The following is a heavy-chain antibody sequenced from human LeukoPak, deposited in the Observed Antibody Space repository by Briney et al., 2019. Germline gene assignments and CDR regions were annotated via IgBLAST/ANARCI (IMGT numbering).Heavy chain of an antibody. CDR3: ARGFDSSPIMDV. CDR1: GFTFSSYA. D-gene: IGHD3-22*01. V-gene: IGHV3-30-3*01. CDR2: ISYDGSNK. Sequence: PGRSLRLSCAASGFTFSSYAMHWVRQAPGKGLERVAVISYDGSNKYYADSVKGRFTISRDNSKNTLYLQMNSLRAEDTAVYYCARGFDSSPIMDVWGQGTTVTVSS. J-gene: IGHJ6*02.